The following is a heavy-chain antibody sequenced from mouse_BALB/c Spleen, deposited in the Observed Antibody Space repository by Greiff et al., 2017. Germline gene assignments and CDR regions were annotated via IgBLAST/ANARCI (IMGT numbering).Heavy chain of an antibody. CDR3: ARLIHYYGYYFDY. CDR1: GYAFSSYW. Sequence: VQLQQSGAELVRPGSSVKISCKASGYAFSSYWMNWVKQRPGQGLEWIGQIYPGDGDTNYNGKFKGKATLTADKSSSTAYMQLSSLTSEDSAVYFCARLIHYYGYYFDYWGQGTTLTVSS. J-gene: IGHJ2*01. CDR2: IYPGDGDT. V-gene: IGHV1-80*01. D-gene: IGHD1-2*01.